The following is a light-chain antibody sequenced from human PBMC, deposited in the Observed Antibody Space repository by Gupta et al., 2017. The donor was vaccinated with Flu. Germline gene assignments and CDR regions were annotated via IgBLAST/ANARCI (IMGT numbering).Light chain of an antibody. CDR1: QDIRNY. J-gene: IGKJ1*01. V-gene: IGKV1-33*01. CDR3: QQDDNLPT. Sequence: STSSLSASVGDRVTITCQASQDIRNYLNWYQQKPGKAPKLLIYDASNLEKGVPSRFSGSGSGTEFIFTINSLQPEDFATYYCQQDDNLPTFGQGTKVDIK. CDR2: DAS.